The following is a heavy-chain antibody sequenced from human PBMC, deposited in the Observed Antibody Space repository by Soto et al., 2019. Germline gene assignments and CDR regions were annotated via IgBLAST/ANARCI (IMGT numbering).Heavy chain of an antibody. CDR2: INHSGST. CDR1: GGSFSGYY. V-gene: IGHV4-34*01. D-gene: IGHD1-1*01. Sequence: PSETGSLTCAVYGGSFSGYYWSWIRQPPGKGLEWIGEINHSGSTNYNPSLKSRVTISVDTSKNQFSLKLSSVTAADTAVYYCARGNPERRVYYYYGMDVWGQGTTVT. J-gene: IGHJ6*02. CDR3: ARGNPERRVYYYYGMDV.